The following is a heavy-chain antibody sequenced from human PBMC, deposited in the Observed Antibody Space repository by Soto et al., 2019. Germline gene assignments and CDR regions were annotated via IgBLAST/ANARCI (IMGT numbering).Heavy chain of an antibody. CDR2: ISAYTGNT. V-gene: IGHV1-18*04. J-gene: IGHJ4*02. D-gene: IGHD3-16*02. CDR1: GYTFTSYG. Sequence: QVQLVQSGAEVKKPGASVKVSCKASGYTFTSYGISWVRQAPGQGLEWMGWISAYTGNTNYAQKLQGRVTMTTDTSTSTAYMELRSLRSDDTAVYYCARDPRDMITFGGVIVPFDYWGQGTLVTVSS. CDR3: ARDPRDMITFGGVIVPFDY.